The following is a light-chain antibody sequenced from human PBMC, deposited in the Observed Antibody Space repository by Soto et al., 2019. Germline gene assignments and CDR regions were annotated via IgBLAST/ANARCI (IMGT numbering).Light chain of an antibody. CDR1: QSVNGF. J-gene: IGKJ1*01. CDR2: GAS. Sequence: EIVMTQSPAILSVSPGERATLSCRASQSVNGFLDWFQHKPGQAPRLVIYGASNRATGIPDRFSGSGSGTDFTLTISRLEPEDFAVYYCQQYGSSGTFGQGTKVDIK. V-gene: IGKV3-20*01. CDR3: QQYGSSGT.